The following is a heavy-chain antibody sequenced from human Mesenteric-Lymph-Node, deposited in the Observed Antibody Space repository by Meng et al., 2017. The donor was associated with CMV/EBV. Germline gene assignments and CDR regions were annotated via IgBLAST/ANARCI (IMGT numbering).Heavy chain of an antibody. CDR2: IKQDGNEI. J-gene: IGHJ4*02. CDR1: GFTFSSYW. CDR3: ARGSWIQLWCWDY. Sequence: GESLKISCEASGFTFSSYWMSWVRQAPGKGLEWVANIKQDGNEIYYVDSVKGRFTISRDNAKNSLYLQMNSLRAEDTAVYYCARGSWIQLWCWDYWGQGTLVTVSS. D-gene: IGHD5-18*01. V-gene: IGHV3-7*01.